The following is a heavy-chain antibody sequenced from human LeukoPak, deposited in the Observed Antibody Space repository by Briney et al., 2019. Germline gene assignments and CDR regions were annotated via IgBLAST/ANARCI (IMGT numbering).Heavy chain of an antibody. D-gene: IGHD1-14*01. CDR1: GGTFSSYA. CDR2: IIPIFGTA. V-gene: IGHV1-69*13. J-gene: IGHJ3*02. Sequence: SVKVSCKASGGTFSSYAISWVRQAPGQGLEWMGRIIPIFGTANYAQKFQGRVTITADESTSTAYMELSSLRSEDTAVYYCARYNPEAGDAFDIWGRGTMVTVSS. CDR3: ARYNPEAGDAFDI.